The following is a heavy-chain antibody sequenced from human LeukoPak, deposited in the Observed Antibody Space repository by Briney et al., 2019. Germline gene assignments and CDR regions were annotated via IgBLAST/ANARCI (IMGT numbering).Heavy chain of an antibody. CDR1: GFTFSSYS. CDR3: ARVVGGQYGSGIDF. Sequence: PGGSLRLSCAASGFTFSSYSMNWVRQAPGKGLEWVSSISRTSSYIYYADSVKGRFTISRDNAKNSLYLQMNSLRAEDTAVYYCARVVGGQYGSGIDFWGQGTLVTVSS. J-gene: IGHJ4*02. CDR2: ISRTSSYI. D-gene: IGHD3-10*01. V-gene: IGHV3-21*01.